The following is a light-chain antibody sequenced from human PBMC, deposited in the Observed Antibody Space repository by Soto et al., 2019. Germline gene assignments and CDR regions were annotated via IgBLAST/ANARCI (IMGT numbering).Light chain of an antibody. CDR3: QQYDDWPWT. CDR2: KAS. CDR1: QTISSW. Sequence: DIQMTQSPSTLSGSVGDRVTITCRASQTISSWLAWYQQKPGKAPKLLIYKASTLKSGVPSRFSGSGSGTEFTLTISSLQSEDFAFYYCQQYDDWPWTFGQGTKVDIK. V-gene: IGKV1-5*03. J-gene: IGKJ1*01.